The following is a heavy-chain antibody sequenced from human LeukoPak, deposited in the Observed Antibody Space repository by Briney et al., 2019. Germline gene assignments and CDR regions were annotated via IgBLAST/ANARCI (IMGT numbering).Heavy chain of an antibody. CDR2: IYSEGST. J-gene: IGHJ4*02. CDR1: GFTLSRNY. Sequence: GGSLRLSCAASGFTLSRNYMRWVRQAPGRGREWGSVIYSEGSTYYSDSAKARFTISRDNSKNTMYLQMNSLRVEDTAVYYCVRDRRNHYESSGFDYWGQGTLVTVSS. D-gene: IGHD3-22*01. CDR3: VRDRRNHYESSGFDY. V-gene: IGHV3-66*01.